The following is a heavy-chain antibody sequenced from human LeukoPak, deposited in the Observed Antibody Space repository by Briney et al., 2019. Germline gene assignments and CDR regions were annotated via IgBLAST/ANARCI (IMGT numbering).Heavy chain of an antibody. CDR3: VKLTRIAAAGYFDY. CDR2: ISSSSSHT. Sequence: GGSLRLSCAASGFTFSSYRMNWVRQAPGKGLEWVSSISSSSSHTYYADSVKGRFTISRDNAKNTLYLQMNSLRAEDTAVYYCVKLTRIAAAGYFDYWGQGTLVTVSS. J-gene: IGHJ4*02. D-gene: IGHD6-13*01. V-gene: IGHV3-21*04. CDR1: GFTFSSYR.